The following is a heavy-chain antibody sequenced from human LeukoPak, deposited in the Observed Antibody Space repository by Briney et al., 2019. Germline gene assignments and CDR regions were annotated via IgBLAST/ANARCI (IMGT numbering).Heavy chain of an antibody. D-gene: IGHD1-26*01. CDR1: GFTFSSYS. Sequence: GGSLRLSCAASGFTFSSYSMNWVRQAPGKGLEWVSSTSSSSSFKYYADSVKGRFTISRDNAKNSLFLQMNSLRAEDTAVYYCARETVIVGAAPWGQGTLVTVSS. V-gene: IGHV3-21*01. J-gene: IGHJ5*02. CDR3: ARETVIVGAAP. CDR2: TSSSSSFK.